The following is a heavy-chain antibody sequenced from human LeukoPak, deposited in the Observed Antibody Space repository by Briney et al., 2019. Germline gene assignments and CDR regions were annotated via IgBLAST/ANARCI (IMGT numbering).Heavy chain of an antibody. CDR2: INSDGSST. D-gene: IGHD3-22*01. J-gene: IGHJ4*02. CDR3: ARRARDSSGYSFDY. V-gene: IGHV3-74*01. Sequence: GGSLRLSCAASGFTFSSYWMHWVRQAPGKGLVWVSRINSDGSSTSYADSVKDRFTISRDNAKNTLYLQMNSLRAEDTAVYYCARRARDSSGYSFDYWGQGTLVTVSS. CDR1: GFTFSSYW.